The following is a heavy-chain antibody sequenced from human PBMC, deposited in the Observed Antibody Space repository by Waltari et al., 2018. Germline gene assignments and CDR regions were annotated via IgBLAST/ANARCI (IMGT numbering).Heavy chain of an antibody. CDR1: GASITYGFY. Sequence: QVQLQESGPGLVKPSETLSLTCSVSGASITYGFYWAWIRQPPGKGLEYIGNIYHSDTGDYNPSLQSRVTMSVDTSKNQFSLELRSVTAADTAIYYCARDRTRRLDPRGQGILVTVSS. J-gene: IGHJ5*02. D-gene: IGHD6-25*01. CDR2: IYHSDTG. CDR3: ARDRTRRLDP. V-gene: IGHV4-38-2*02.